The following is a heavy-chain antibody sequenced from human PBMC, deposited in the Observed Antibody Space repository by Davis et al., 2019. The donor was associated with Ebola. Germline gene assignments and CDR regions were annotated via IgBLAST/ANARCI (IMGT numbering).Heavy chain of an antibody. D-gene: IGHD2/OR15-2a*01. CDR1: GFTFSSFW. CDR2: ISKDGSRT. CDR3: GRDLCGRDDY. Sequence: GESLKISCEASGFTFSSFWMHWVRQVPGKGLVWLSHISKDGSRTNYADSVKGRFTISRDNAKNTLYLQMNNLRAEDTAVYYCGRDLCGRDDYWGQGTLVTVSS. V-gene: IGHV3-74*01. J-gene: IGHJ4*02.